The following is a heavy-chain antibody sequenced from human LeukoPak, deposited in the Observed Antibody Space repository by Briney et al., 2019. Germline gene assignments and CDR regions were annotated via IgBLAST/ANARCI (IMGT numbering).Heavy chain of an antibody. D-gene: IGHD2/OR15-2a*01. CDR3: ARGTYTTSPRNPKYYFDY. Sequence: ASVKVSCKASGYTFTNNFMHWVRQAPGQGLEWIGIINPSGDNTWYAQKFQGRVTMTRDMATSTDYLEVSSLRSEDTAVYYCARGTYTTSPRNPKYYFDYWGQGTLVTVSS. CDR2: INPSGDNT. V-gene: IGHV1-46*01. CDR1: GYTFTNNF. J-gene: IGHJ4*02.